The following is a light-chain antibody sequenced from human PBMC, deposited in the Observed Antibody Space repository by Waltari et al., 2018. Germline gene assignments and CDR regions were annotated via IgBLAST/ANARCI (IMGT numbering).Light chain of an antibody. CDR2: DVN. J-gene: IGLJ3*02. CDR3: CSYAGRATWA. CDR1: SSDVGGYDY. Sequence: QSALPQPRSVSGSPGHSLTISCAGTSSDVGGYDYVSWYQQHPGKAPKLVIYDVNKRPSGVLARFSGSKSGNTASLTLSGLQADDEADYNCCSYAGRATWAFGGGTKLTVL. V-gene: IGLV2-11*01.